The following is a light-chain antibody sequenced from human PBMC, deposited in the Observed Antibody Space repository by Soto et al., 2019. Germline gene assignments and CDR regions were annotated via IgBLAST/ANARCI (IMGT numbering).Light chain of an antibody. CDR1: QSLLHSDGNTY. Sequence: DVVMTQSPLYSPVTLGQLASISCRSSQSLLHSDGNTYFTWLQQRPGQPPRVLIYKISSRFSGVPDRFSGSGAGTDFTLTISRVEAEDVGIYYCMQATHLPHTFGQGTKVEIK. J-gene: IGKJ1*01. CDR2: KIS. CDR3: MQATHLPHT. V-gene: IGKV2-24*01.